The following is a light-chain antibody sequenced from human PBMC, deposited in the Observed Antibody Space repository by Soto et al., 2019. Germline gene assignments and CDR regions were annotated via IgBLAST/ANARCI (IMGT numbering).Light chain of an antibody. Sequence: QSVLTQPPSASGSPGQSVTISCTGTSSDVGHYTYVAWYQQHPGKAPKLLLCEVHKRPPGVPDRFSGSKSGNTASLTVSGLQAEDEADYYCSSYAGNNNLAVFGTGTKVTVL. J-gene: IGLJ1*01. CDR2: EVH. V-gene: IGLV2-8*01. CDR1: SSDVGHYTY. CDR3: SSYAGNNNLAV.